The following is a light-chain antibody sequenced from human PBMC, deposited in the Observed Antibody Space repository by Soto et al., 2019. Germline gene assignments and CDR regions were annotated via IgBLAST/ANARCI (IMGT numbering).Light chain of an antibody. CDR3: QQYGSSPT. J-gene: IGKJ4*01. Sequence: EIVLTQSPGTLSLSPGERATLSCRASQSVSSSYLAWYQQKPGQAPRLLIYAASTRATGIPYRFSGSGSGAAFTLTINRLETQDFAVYLCQQYGSSPTFGGGTKVEIK. V-gene: IGKV3-20*01. CDR1: QSVSSSY. CDR2: AAS.